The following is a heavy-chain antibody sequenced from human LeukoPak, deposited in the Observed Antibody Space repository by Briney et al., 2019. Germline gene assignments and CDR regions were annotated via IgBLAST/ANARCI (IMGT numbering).Heavy chain of an antibody. J-gene: IGHJ4*02. CDR1: GYNFVGYY. Sequence: GASVKVSCKASGYNFVGYYMHWVRQAPGQGLEWMGWINPNSGGTNYAQKFQGRVTMTRDTSISTAYMELSRLRSDDTAVYYCARPYSSGWYWIDYWGQGTLVTVSS. V-gene: IGHV1-2*02. D-gene: IGHD6-19*01. CDR3: ARPYSSGWYWIDY. CDR2: INPNSGGT.